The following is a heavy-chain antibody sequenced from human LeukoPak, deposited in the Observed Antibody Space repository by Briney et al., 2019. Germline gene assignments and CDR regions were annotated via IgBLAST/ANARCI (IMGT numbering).Heavy chain of an antibody. V-gene: IGHV3-48*04. CDR2: ISSSSSNI. CDR1: GFTFRNYG. D-gene: IGHD6-6*01. CDR3: ARGGAARPDY. Sequence: GGSLRLSCAASGFTFRNYGMNWVRQAPGKGLEWGSYISSSSSNIAYADSVKGRFTISRDNVKNSLYLQINSLRVEDTSVYYCARGGAARPDYWGQGTLVTVSS. J-gene: IGHJ4*02.